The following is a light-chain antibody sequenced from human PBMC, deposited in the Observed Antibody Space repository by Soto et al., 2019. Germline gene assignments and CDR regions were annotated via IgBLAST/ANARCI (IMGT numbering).Light chain of an antibody. CDR2: VAS. Sequence: DIQMTQSPSSLSASVGDRVTITCRASQSISNHLNWYQHKPGKAPNLLIYVASTLQSGVPSRFSGSGYGKDFTLTISSLQPEDFATYYCQQSYTMPRSFGQGTKVDIK. CDR1: QSISNH. CDR3: QQSYTMPRS. J-gene: IGKJ1*01. V-gene: IGKV1-39*01.